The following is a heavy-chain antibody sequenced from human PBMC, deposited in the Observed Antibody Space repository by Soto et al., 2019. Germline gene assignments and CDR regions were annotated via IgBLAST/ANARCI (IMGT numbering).Heavy chain of an antibody. V-gene: IGHV3-74*01. J-gene: IGHJ4*02. D-gene: IGHD2-2*01. CDR3: TRSITGFSYADS. Sequence: EVQLMESGGVLVQPGGSLRLSCAASGLTFSTYWMHWVRQAPGKGLVWVSRINGDGSDTVYADSVKGRFTISRDNAKNTLYLQMNSLRAEDTAVYYCTRSITGFSYADSWGQGTLVTVSS. CDR1: GLTFSTYW. CDR2: INGDGSDT.